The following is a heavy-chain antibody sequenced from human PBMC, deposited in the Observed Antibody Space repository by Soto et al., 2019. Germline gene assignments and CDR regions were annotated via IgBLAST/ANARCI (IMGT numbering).Heavy chain of an antibody. CDR2: MSGSGGTA. D-gene: IGHD3-3*01. CDR3: AKGPIFGVENIYDY. Sequence: GGSLRLSCAASGFTFSSYAMSWVRQAPGKGLEWVSGMSGSGGTAYYRDSGKGRFTISRGNSKQTLYLQMSSLRAEDTALYYCAKGPIFGVENIYDYWGQGTLVTVSS. CDR1: GFTFSSYA. V-gene: IGHV3-23*01. J-gene: IGHJ4*02.